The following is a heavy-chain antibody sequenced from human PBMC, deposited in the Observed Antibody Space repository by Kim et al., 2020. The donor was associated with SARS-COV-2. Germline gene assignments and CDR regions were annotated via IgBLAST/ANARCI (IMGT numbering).Heavy chain of an antibody. CDR1: GVSISTPDFY. CDR2: IYYSGTT. J-gene: IGHJ3*02. CDR3: ARHSGVRYGDDTDAFDM. V-gene: IGHV4-39*01. D-gene: IGHD3-10*01. Sequence: SETLSLTCTVSGVSISTPDFYWSWVRQPPGKGLELIGTIYYSGTTHYNPSLMSRVTISRDTSKNQFSLKLTSMTAADTAVYYCARHSGVRYGDDTDAFDMWGQGTLVTVSS.